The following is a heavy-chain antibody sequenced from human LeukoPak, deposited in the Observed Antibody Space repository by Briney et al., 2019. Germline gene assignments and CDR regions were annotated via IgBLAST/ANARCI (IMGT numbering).Heavy chain of an antibody. Sequence: GGSLRLSCVASGFPFSSYWMTWVRQAPGKGLEWVANIKQDGSKKSYVDSVKGRFTISRDNAKNSLYLQMNLLKTEDTAVYYCATYYYESSGHPLFDQWGQGTLVTVSS. V-gene: IGHV3-7*03. D-gene: IGHD3-22*01. CDR2: IKQDGSKK. CDR3: ATYYYESSGHPLFDQ. CDR1: GFPFSSYW. J-gene: IGHJ4*02.